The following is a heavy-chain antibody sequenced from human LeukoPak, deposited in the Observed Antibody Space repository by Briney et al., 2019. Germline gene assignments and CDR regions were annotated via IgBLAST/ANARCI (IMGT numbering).Heavy chain of an antibody. CDR2: ISSSSSYI. J-gene: IGHJ4*02. V-gene: IGHV3-21*01. Sequence: GGSLRLSCVASGFSFSTYSMTWVRQAPGKGLEWVSSISSSSSYIYYADSVKGRFTISRDNAKNSLYLQMNSLRAEDTAVYYCAREANWNARWGQGTLVTVSS. CDR3: AREANWNAR. CDR1: GFSFSTYS. D-gene: IGHD1-20*01.